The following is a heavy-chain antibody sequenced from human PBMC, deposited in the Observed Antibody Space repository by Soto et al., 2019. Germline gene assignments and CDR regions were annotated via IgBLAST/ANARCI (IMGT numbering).Heavy chain of an antibody. J-gene: IGHJ4*02. D-gene: IGHD6-19*01. CDR2: IYWDDDN. CDR3: AHIVVAGVGYYFDY. CDR1: GFSLSSTRMA. Sequence: QLTLKESGPTLVKPTQTLTLTCTFPGFSLSSTRMAVGWIRQPPGKALEWLALIYWDDDNSYSPLLKSRLTITTDNSKNQVVLTMSNMDPVDTASYYCAHIVVAGVGYYFDYWGQGTLVTVSS. V-gene: IGHV2-5*02.